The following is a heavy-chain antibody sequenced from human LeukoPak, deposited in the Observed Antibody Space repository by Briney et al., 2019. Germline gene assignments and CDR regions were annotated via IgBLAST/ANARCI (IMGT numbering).Heavy chain of an antibody. Sequence: ASVKVPCKASGYTFTGYYMHWVRQAPGQGLEWMGWINPKSGGTNYAQKFQGRVTMTRDTSISTAYMELSRLRSDDTAVYYCARAPYESQLLGIDYWGQGTLVTVSS. V-gene: IGHV1-2*02. CDR1: GYTFTGYY. CDR2: INPKSGGT. D-gene: IGHD2-2*01. J-gene: IGHJ4*02. CDR3: ARAPYESQLLGIDY.